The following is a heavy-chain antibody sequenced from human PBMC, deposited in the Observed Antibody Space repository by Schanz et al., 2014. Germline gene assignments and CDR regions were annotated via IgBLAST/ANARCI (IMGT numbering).Heavy chain of an antibody. D-gene: IGHD3-10*01. J-gene: IGHJ6*02. CDR2: ITGGSTTYT. Sequence: EVQLVESGGGLVKPGGSLRLSCAVSGFPFSSYTMNWVRQAPGKGLEWVSCITGGSTTYTYYADSVRGRFTISRDNAKSSVYLQMNSLRAEDTAVYYCARSGVDVWGQGTTVTVSS. CDR3: ARSGVDV. CDR1: GFPFSSYT. V-gene: IGHV3-21*02.